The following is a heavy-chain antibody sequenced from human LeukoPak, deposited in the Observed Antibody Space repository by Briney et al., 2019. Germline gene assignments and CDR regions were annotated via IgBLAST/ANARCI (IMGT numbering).Heavy chain of an antibody. V-gene: IGHV3-30-3*01. CDR3: ARDYVAVAGVIDY. J-gene: IGHJ4*02. CDR1: GFTFSSYA. D-gene: IGHD6-19*01. Sequence: PGGSLRLSCAASGFTFSSYAVHWVRQAPGKGLEWVAVISYDGSNKYYADSVKGRFTISRDNSKNTLYLQMNSLRAEDTAVYYCARDYVAVAGVIDYWGQGTLVTVSS. CDR2: ISYDGSNK.